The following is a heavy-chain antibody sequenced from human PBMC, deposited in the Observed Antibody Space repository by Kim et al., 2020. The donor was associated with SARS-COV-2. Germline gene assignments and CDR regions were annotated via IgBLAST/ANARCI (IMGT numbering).Heavy chain of an antibody. CDR1: GGSISSSSYY. CDR2: IYYSGST. J-gene: IGHJ4*02. Sequence: SETLSLTCTVSGGSISSSSYYWGWIRQPPGKGLEWIGSIYYSGSTYYNPSLKSRVTIYVDTSKNQFSLKLSSVTAADTAVYYCASNTYYYDSSGYYYRLRVPDYWGQGTLATFSS. V-gene: IGHV4-39*01. D-gene: IGHD3-22*01. CDR3: ASNTYYYDSSGYYYRLRVPDY.